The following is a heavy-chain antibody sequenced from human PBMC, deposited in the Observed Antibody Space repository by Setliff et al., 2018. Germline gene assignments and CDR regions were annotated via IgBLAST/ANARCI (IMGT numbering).Heavy chain of an antibody. Sequence: SETLSLTCTVSGGSISSGSHYWSWIRQPAGKGLEWIGRIYASGSTNYNPSLKSRVTISVDMSKNQFSLKLSSVTAADTAVCYCARESYYYYMDVWGKGTTVTVSS. CDR2: IYASGST. CDR1: GGSISSGSHY. J-gene: IGHJ6*03. CDR3: ARESYYYYMDV. V-gene: IGHV4-61*02.